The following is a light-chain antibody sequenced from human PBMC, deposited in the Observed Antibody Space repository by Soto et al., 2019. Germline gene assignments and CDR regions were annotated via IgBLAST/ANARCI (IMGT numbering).Light chain of an antibody. J-gene: IGKJ1*01. V-gene: IGKV1-27*01. CDR1: QGVSDS. Sequence: DIQMTQSPSSLSASIGDRVTITCRASQGVSDSSAWYQQKPGKVPTLLIYAASTLQSGVPSRFSGSGSGTDFTLTISSLQPEDVATYYCQKYNSAPWTFGQGTKVEI. CDR3: QKYNSAPWT. CDR2: AAS.